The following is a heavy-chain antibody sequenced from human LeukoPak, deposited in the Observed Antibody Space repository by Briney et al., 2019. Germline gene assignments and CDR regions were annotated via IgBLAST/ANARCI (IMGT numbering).Heavy chain of an antibody. J-gene: IGHJ4*02. Sequence: SETLSLTFSVPGGAIRSYYWTWIRQSPGKGLEWIGFTSYSGRTNANPSLKSRVTLSVDTSKSQISLKMFSVTAADTAVYYCARTTGYSSTWELDSWGQGILVTVSS. V-gene: IGHV4-59*01. CDR1: GGAIRSYY. CDR2: TSYSGRT. D-gene: IGHD6-13*01. CDR3: ARTTGYSSTWELDS.